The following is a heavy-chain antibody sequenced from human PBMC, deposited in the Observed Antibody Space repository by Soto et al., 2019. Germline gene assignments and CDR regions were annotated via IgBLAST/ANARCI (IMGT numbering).Heavy chain of an antibody. CDR3: ARTPYGDYGLAMDV. V-gene: IGHV3-33*01. D-gene: IGHD4-17*01. CDR1: GFTFSRYG. Sequence: QVQLVESGGGVVQPGRSLRLSCAASGFTFSRYGMHWVRQAPGKGLEWVAVIWYDGSNKYYADSVKGRFTISRDNSKNTLYLQMNSLRAEDTALYYCARTPYGDYGLAMDVWGQGTTVTVSS. CDR2: IWYDGSNK. J-gene: IGHJ6*02.